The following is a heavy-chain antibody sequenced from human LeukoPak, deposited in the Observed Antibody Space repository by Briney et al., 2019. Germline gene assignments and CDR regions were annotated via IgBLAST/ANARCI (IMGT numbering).Heavy chain of an antibody. V-gene: IGHV1-58*02. CDR3: TVRDYDFWRGYHR. J-gene: IGHJ4*02. Sequence: TSVKVSCKASGFTFTISVMQWVRQARGQRGEWIGWIVVGSGNTNYAQKFQERVTITRDMSTSTAYMELSSLRSEDTAVYYCTVRDYDFWRGYHRWGQGTLVTVSS. CDR2: IVVGSGNT. CDR1: GFTFTISV. D-gene: IGHD3-3*01.